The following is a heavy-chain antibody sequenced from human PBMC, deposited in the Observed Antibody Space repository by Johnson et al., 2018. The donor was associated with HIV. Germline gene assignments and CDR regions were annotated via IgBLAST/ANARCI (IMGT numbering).Heavy chain of an antibody. Sequence: VQLVESGGGVVQPGRSLRLSCAASGFTFSSYGMHWVRQAPGKGLEWVAVISYDGSNKYYADSVKGRFTISRDNSKNTLYLQMNSLRAEDTAVYYCAREENWNYDPDAFDIWGQGTMVTVSS. CDR2: ISYDGSNK. J-gene: IGHJ3*02. D-gene: IGHD1-7*01. V-gene: IGHV3-30*03. CDR1: GFTFSSYG. CDR3: AREENWNYDPDAFDI.